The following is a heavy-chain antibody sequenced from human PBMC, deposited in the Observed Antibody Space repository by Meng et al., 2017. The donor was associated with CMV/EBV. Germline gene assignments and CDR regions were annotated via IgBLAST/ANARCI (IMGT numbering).Heavy chain of an antibody. CDR1: GFTFSSYS. CDR3: ANFGGEVY. J-gene: IGHJ4*02. Sequence: GGSLRLSCAASGFTFSSYSMNWVRQAPGKGLEWVSSISSSSSYIYYADSVKGRFTISRDNSKNTLYLQMNSLRAEDTAVYYCANFGGEVYWGQGTLVTVSS. CDR2: ISSSSSYI. V-gene: IGHV3-21*01. D-gene: IGHD3-10*01.